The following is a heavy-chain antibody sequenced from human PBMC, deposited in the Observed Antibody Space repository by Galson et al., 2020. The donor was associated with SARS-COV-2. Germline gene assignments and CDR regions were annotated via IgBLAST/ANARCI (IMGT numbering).Heavy chain of an antibody. D-gene: IGHD2-2*01. V-gene: IGHV1-69*13. J-gene: IGHJ6*02. CDR3: AIGTVVPGAIHSDFLGHYYVGMDV. CDR2: IIPIFGTA. Sequence: SVKVSCKASGGTFSSYAISWVRQAPGQGLEWMGGIIPIFGTANYAQKFQGRVTITAAESTSTAYMELSSLRSEDTAVYYCAIGTVVPGAIHSDFLGHYYVGMDVWGQGTTVIVSS. CDR1: GGTFSSYA.